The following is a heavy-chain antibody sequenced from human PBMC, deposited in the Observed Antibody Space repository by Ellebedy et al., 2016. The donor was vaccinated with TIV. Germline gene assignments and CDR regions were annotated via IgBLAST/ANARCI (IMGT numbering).Heavy chain of an antibody. D-gene: IGHD3-10*01. V-gene: IGHV1-18*04. CDR1: GYTFTSYG. CDR2: ISAYNGNT. CDR3: ARDDPPLEVWFGELLDYGMDV. Sequence: ASVKVSCKASGYTFTSYGISWVRQAPGQGLEWMGWISAYNGNTNYAQKLQGRVTMTTDTSTSTAYMELRSLRSDDTAVYYCARDDPPLEVWFGELLDYGMDVWGQGTTVTVSS. J-gene: IGHJ6*02.